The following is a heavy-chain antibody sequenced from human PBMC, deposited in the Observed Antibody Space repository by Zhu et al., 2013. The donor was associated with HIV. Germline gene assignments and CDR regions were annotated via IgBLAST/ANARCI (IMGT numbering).Heavy chain of an antibody. V-gene: IGHV1-69*01. D-gene: IGHD1-7*01. J-gene: IGHJ4*02. CDR1: GYTFTSYD. CDR3: ARGKTGMGTYFDY. CDR2: SIPMLGRV. Sequence: QVQLVQSGAEVKKPGASVKVSCKASGYTFTSYDINWVRQAPGQGLEWMGGSIPMLGRVNYAQKFQGRLTLKADAPTGEAHMELSSLTSDDTAVYFCARGKTGMGTYFDYWGQGTLVTVSS.